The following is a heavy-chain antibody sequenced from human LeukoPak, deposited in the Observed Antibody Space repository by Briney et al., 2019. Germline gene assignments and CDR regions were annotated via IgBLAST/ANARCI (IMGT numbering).Heavy chain of an antibody. CDR1: GYIFTCNW. V-gene: IGHV5-51*01. CDR3: ARQTRDGSGSRGYSFDF. J-gene: IGHJ4*02. Sequence: GESLKISCKGSGYIFTCNWIGWVRQMPGKGLEWRGFIYPVDSHTRYDPSFEGQVTISADKSISTAYLQWSSLKASDTAMYYCARQTRDGSGSRGYSFDFWGQGALVTVSS. D-gene: IGHD3-10*01. CDR2: IYPVDSHT.